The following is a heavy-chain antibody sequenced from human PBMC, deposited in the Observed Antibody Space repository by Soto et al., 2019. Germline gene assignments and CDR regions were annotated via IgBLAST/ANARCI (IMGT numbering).Heavy chain of an antibody. J-gene: IGHJ4*02. Sequence: SSETLSLTCTVSGGSISSYYWSWIRQPPGKGLEWIGYIYYSGSTNYNPSLKSRVTISVDTSKNQFSLKLSSVTAADTAVYYCARNPNSSGWYYFDYWGPGTLVTVSS. CDR2: IYYSGST. V-gene: IGHV4-59*01. CDR3: ARNPNSSGWYYFDY. D-gene: IGHD6-19*01. CDR1: GGSISSYY.